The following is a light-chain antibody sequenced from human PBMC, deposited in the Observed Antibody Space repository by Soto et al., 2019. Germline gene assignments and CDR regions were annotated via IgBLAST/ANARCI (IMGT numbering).Light chain of an antibody. Sequence: QSALTQPPSASGSPGQSVTISCTGTSSDVGGYNYVSWYQQHPGKAPKLMIYEVSKRPSGVPDRFSGSKSGNTASLTVSRLQAEDEADYYCSSYAGSLYVFGTGTKVTVL. CDR2: EVS. CDR3: SSYAGSLYV. J-gene: IGLJ1*01. CDR1: SSDVGGYNY. V-gene: IGLV2-8*01.